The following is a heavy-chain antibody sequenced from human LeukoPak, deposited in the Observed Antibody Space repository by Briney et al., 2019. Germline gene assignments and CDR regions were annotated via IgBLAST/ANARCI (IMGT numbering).Heavy chain of an antibody. J-gene: IGHJ4*02. D-gene: IGHD3-9*01. CDR2: IIPILGIA. CDR1: GGTFSSYA. V-gene: IGHV1-69*04. Sequence: ASVKVSCKASGGTFSSYAISWVRQAPGQGLEWMGRIIPILGIANYAQKFQGRVTITADKSTSTAYMELSSLRSEDTAVYYCASSSGYYDILTGYYNLGYWGQGTLVTVSS. CDR3: ASSSGYYDILTGYYNLGY.